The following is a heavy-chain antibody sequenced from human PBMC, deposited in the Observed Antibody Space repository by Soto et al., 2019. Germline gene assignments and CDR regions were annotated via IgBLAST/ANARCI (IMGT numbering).Heavy chain of an antibody. CDR1: GGSISSSSHY. J-gene: IGHJ4*02. Sequence: QLQLQESGPGLVKPSETLSLICIVSGGSISSSSHYWCWIRQPPGKGLEYIGSISYSGSTYYNPFLKSRVTISGDTSKHQFSLKLSPVTDADTAVYYCARHVVGTTYNYWGQGTLVTVSS. D-gene: IGHD1-1*01. CDR3: ARHVVGTTYNY. CDR2: ISYSGST. V-gene: IGHV4-39*01.